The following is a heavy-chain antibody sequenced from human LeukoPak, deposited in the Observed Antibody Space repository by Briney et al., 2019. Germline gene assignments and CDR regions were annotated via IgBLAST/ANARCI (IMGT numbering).Heavy chain of an antibody. V-gene: IGHV3-49*04. D-gene: IGHD3-22*01. CDR1: GFTFGDYA. J-gene: IGHJ4*02. CDR2: IRSKAYGGTT. Sequence: GGSLRLSCTASGFTFGDYAMSWVRQAPGKGLEWVGFIRSKAYGGTTEYAASVKGRFTISRDDSKSIAYLQMNSLKTEDTAVYYCTRLSSGYYHRYFDYWGQGTLVTVSS. CDR3: TRLSSGYYHRYFDY.